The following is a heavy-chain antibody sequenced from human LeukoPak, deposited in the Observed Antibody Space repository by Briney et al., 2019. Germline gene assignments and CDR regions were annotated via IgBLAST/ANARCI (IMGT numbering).Heavy chain of an antibody. V-gene: IGHV1-2*02. D-gene: IGHD5-12*01. CDR2: INPNSGGT. Sequence: VSVKVSCKASGYTFTGYYMHWVRQAPGQGLEWMGWINPNSGGTNYAQKFQGRVTMTRDTSISTAYMELSRLRSDDTAVYFCATHSPEWRYSGYYNFYYMDVWGKGTTVTVSS. CDR3: ATHSPEWRYSGYYNFYYMDV. J-gene: IGHJ6*03. CDR1: GYTFTGYY.